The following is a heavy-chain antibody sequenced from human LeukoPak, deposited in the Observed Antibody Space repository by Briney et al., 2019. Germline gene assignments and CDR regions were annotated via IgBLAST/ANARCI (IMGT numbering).Heavy chain of an antibody. CDR3: SRASVAATPFYFDY. Sequence: GGSLRLSCAASGFTFSDHYMDWVRQAPGKGLEWVARIRNKANSYTTEYAASVKGRFTNSRDDSKNSLYLQMNSLKTEDTAVYYCSRASVAATPFYFDYWGQGTLVTVSS. V-gene: IGHV3-72*01. J-gene: IGHJ4*02. CDR1: GFTFSDHY. D-gene: IGHD2-15*01. CDR2: IRNKANSYTT.